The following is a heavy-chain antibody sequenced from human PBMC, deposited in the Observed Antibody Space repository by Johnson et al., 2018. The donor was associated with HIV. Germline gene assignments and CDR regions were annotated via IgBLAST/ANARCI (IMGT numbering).Heavy chain of an antibody. J-gene: IGHJ3*02. CDR2: ISYDGSNK. Sequence: VQLVESGGGVVQPGGSLRLSCAASGFTFSSYGMHWVRQAPGKGLEWVAVISYDGSNKYYADSVKGRFTISRDNSKNSLYLQTNRLRAEDTALYYCTKDAWPLNRGDAFDIWGQGTMVTVSS. CDR1: GFTFSSYG. CDR3: TKDAWPLNRGDAFDI. V-gene: IGHV3-30*18. D-gene: IGHD1-14*01.